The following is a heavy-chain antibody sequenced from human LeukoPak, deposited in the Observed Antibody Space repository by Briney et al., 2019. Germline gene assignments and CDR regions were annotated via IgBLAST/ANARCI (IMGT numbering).Heavy chain of an antibody. D-gene: IGHD3-16*01. J-gene: IGHJ4*02. CDR2: ISGRGGST. Sequence: GGSLRLSCAASGFTFSSYAMSWVRQAPGKGLEWVSAISGRGGSTYYADSVKGRFTISRDNSKNTLYLQMSSLRAEDTAVYYCAKDPYDYVWGIERQIGGIDYWGQGTLVTVSS. CDR3: AKDPYDYVWGIERQIGGIDY. CDR1: GFTFSSYA. V-gene: IGHV3-23*01.